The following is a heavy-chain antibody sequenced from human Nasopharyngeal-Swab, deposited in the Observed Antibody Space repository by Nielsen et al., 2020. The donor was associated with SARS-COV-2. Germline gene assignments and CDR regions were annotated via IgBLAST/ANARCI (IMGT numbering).Heavy chain of an antibody. D-gene: IGHD3-10*01. J-gene: IGHJ3*02. V-gene: IGHV5-51*01. CDR1: GYSFTSYW. Sequence: KVSCKGSGYSFTSYWIGWVRQMPGKGLEWMGIIYPGDSDTRYSPSFQGQVTISADKSISTAYLQWSSLKASDTAMYYCARSVLLWFGETTPHAFDIWGQGTMVTVSS. CDR3: ARSVLLWFGETTPHAFDI. CDR2: IYPGDSDT.